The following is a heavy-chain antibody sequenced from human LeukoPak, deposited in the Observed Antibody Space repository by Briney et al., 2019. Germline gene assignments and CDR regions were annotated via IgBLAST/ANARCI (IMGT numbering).Heavy chain of an antibody. V-gene: IGHV1-46*01. D-gene: IGHD6-19*01. Sequence: ASVKVSCRASGYTFTSYYMHWVRQAPGQGLEWIGIINTSGGSTSYAQKFQGRVTMTRDTSTSTVYMELSSLRSEDTAVYYCARVRSGWYYFDYWGQGTLVTVSS. CDR2: INTSGGST. CDR1: GYTFTSYY. CDR3: ARVRSGWYYFDY. J-gene: IGHJ4*02.